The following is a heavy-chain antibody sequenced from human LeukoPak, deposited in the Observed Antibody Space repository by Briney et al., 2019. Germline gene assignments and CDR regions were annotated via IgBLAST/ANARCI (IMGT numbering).Heavy chain of an antibody. V-gene: IGHV4-59*01. CDR1: GASINGYF. CDR2: VSHTGAT. J-gene: IGHJ3*01. CDR3: ARDRRGSYYTFDL. D-gene: IGHD1-26*01. Sequence: PSETLSLTCSVPGASINGYFWNWVRQTPEKGLEWIGYVSHTGATTNNPSLKSRVSITIDTSKSQISLSMTSVTAADSALYYCARDRRGSYYTFDLWGPGTIVSVS.